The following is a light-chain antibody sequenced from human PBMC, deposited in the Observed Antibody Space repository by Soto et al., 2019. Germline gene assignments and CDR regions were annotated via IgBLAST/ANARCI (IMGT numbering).Light chain of an antibody. V-gene: IGLV2-23*01. CDR1: SSDVGSYNL. J-gene: IGLJ2*01. CDR3: CSYAGSSNVV. Sequence: QYALTQPASVSGSPGQSITISCTGTSSDVGSYNLVSWYQQDPGKAPKLMIYEGSKRPSGVSNRFSGSKSGNTASLTISGLQAEDEADYYCCSYAGSSNVVFGGGTKLTVL. CDR2: EGS.